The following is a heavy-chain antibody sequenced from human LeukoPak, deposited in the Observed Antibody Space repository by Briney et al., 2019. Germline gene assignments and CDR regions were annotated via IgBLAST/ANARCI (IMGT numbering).Heavy chain of an antibody. V-gene: IGHV1-2*02. Sequence: GASVKVSCKASGYTFTGYYMHWVRQASGQGLEWMGWINPNSGGTNYAQKFQGRVTMTRDTSISTAYMELSRLRSDDTAVYYCARDGLVLRYFDWLSYAPLYYYYGMDVWGQGTTVTVSS. CDR3: ARDGLVLRYFDWLSYAPLYYYYGMDV. CDR1: GYTFTGYY. CDR2: INPNSGGT. D-gene: IGHD3-9*01. J-gene: IGHJ6*02.